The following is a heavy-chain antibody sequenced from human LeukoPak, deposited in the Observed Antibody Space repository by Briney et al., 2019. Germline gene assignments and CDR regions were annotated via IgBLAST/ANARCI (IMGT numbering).Heavy chain of an antibody. CDR1: GFTFSSYA. J-gene: IGHJ4*02. D-gene: IGHD4-17*01. CDR2: ISGSGGST. Sequence: GGSLRLSCAASGFTFSSYAMSWVRQAPGKGLEWVSAISGSGGSTYYADSVKGRFTISRDNSKNTLYLQMNSLRAEDTAVYYCAKEAVGDYGDYVSFDYWGQGTLVTVSS. CDR3: AKEAVGDYGDYVSFDY. V-gene: IGHV3-23*01.